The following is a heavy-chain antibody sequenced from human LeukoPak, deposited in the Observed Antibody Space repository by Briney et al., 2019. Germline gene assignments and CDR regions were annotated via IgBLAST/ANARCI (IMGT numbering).Heavy chain of an antibody. J-gene: IGHJ4*02. CDR3: ARVPITMIVALDY. CDR2: INPSGGST. D-gene: IGHD3-22*01. Sequence: ASVKVSCKTSGGTFNNSAISWVRQAPGQGLEWMGIINPSGGSTSYAQKFQGRVTMTRDTSTSTVYMELSSLRSEDTAVYYCARVPITMIVALDYWGQGTLVTVSS. V-gene: IGHV1-46*02. CDR1: GGTFNNSA.